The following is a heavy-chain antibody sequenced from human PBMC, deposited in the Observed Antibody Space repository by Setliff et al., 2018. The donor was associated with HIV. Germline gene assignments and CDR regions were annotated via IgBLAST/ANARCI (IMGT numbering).Heavy chain of an antibody. V-gene: IGHV1-69*13. J-gene: IGHJ4*02. D-gene: IGHD6-13*01. Sequence: ASVKVSCKASGGTVSRLTFGWVRQVPGQGLECMGGLIAMYGTANYAQKFQGRVTMTADDSTNTAYMELSSLRSEDTATYFCASCEGIQKWPFDYWGQGTLVTVSS. CDR1: GGTVSRLT. CDR2: LIAMYGTA. CDR3: ASCEGIQKWPFDY.